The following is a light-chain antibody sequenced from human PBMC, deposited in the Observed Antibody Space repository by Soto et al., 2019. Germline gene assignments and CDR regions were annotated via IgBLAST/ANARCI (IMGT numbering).Light chain of an antibody. J-gene: IGKJ1*01. Sequence: EIVLTQSPGTLSLSPGERATLSCRASQSVSSSYLAWYQQKPGQAPRLLIYGVSSRATGIPDRFSGSGSGTDFTLTISRLEPEDFAVYYCQQYGSSAPWTFGQGTKVEIK. V-gene: IGKV3-20*01. CDR1: QSVSSSY. CDR3: QQYGSSAPWT. CDR2: GVS.